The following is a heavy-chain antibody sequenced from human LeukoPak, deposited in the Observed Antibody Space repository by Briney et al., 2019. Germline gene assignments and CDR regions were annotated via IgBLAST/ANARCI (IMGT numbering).Heavy chain of an antibody. Sequence: ASVKVSCKVSGYTLTELSMHWVRQAPGKGLEWMGGFDPEDGETIYAQKFQGRVTMTEDASTDTAYMELSSLRSEDTAVYYCATPLSYYDSSVYTPFDYWGQGTLVTVSS. CDR2: FDPEDGET. V-gene: IGHV1-24*01. CDR1: GYTLTELS. D-gene: IGHD3-22*01. J-gene: IGHJ4*02. CDR3: ATPLSYYDSSVYTPFDY.